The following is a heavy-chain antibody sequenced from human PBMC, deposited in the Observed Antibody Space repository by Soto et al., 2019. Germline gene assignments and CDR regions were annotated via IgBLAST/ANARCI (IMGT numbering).Heavy chain of an antibody. Sequence: GASVKVSCKASGGTFSSYAISWVRQAPGQGLEWMGGIIPIFGTANYAQKFQGRVTITADESTSTAYMELSSLRSEDTAVYYCARDKTGGMAVGGMDVWGQGTTVTVSS. CDR3: ARDKTGGMAVGGMDV. D-gene: IGHD3-16*01. V-gene: IGHV1-69*13. CDR1: GGTFSSYA. CDR2: IIPIFGTA. J-gene: IGHJ6*02.